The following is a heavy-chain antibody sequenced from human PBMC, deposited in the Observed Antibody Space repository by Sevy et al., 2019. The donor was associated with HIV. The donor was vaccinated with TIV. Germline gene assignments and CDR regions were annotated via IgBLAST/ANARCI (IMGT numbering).Heavy chain of an antibody. CDR3: ARDLTAPYYYYGMDV. D-gene: IGHD1-20*01. CDR1: GFTFSDYY. CDR2: ISSRNTYT. Sequence: GGSLRLSCAASGFTFSDYYMSWIRQAPGKGLEWISYISSRNTYTNYADSVKGRFTISRDNARNSVYLQMNSLRAEDTGVYYCARDLTAPYYYYGMDVWGQGTMVTVSS. J-gene: IGHJ6*02. V-gene: IGHV3-11*05.